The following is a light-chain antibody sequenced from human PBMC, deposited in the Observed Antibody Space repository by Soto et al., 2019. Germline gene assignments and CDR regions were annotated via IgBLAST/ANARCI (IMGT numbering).Light chain of an antibody. CDR3: QQLNSYPGT. CDR1: QDISSF. Sequence: DIQLTQSPSFLSASVGDRVTITCRASQDISSFLAWYQQKAGKAPKLLIFAASTLQSGVPSRFSGSGSGTEFTLTISSLQPEDFATYYCQQLNSYPGTFGQGTKVEIK. V-gene: IGKV1-9*01. J-gene: IGKJ1*01. CDR2: AAS.